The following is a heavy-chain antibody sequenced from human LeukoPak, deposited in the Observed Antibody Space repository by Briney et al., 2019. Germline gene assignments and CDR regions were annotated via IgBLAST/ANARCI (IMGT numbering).Heavy chain of an antibody. Sequence: PGGSLRLSCAASGFTFSSYEMNWVRQAPGKGLEWVSYISSSGSTIYYADSVKGRFTISRDNAKNSLYLQMNSLRAEDTAVYYCARGRVLAYCGGDCSYNWFDPWGQGTLATVSS. CDR2: ISSSGSTI. J-gene: IGHJ5*02. CDR1: GFTFSSYE. V-gene: IGHV3-48*03. D-gene: IGHD2-21*02. CDR3: ARGRVLAYCGGDCSYNWFDP.